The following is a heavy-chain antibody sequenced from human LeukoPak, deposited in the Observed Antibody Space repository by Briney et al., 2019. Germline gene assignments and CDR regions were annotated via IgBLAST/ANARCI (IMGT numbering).Heavy chain of an antibody. CDR2: ISAYNGNT. V-gene: IGHV1-18*01. J-gene: IGHJ4*02. D-gene: IGHD6-13*01. CDR1: GYTFTSYG. CDR3: ARDSIAAAGTKSDY. Sequence: VASVKVSCKASGYTFTSYGISWVRQAPGQGLEWMGWISAYNGNTNYAQKLQGRVTMTTDTSTSTAYMELRSLRSDDTAVYYCARDSIAAAGTKSDYWGQGTLVTVSS.